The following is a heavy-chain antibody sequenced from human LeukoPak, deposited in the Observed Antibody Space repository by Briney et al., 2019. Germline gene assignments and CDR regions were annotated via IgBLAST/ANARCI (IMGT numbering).Heavy chain of an antibody. J-gene: IGHJ4*02. CDR3: ARDSLEVAGTFDY. D-gene: IGHD6-19*01. CDR1: GFTFSSYV. V-gene: IGHV3-30-3*01. CDR2: ISYDGGNK. Sequence: GRSLTLSCAASGFTFSSYVMHWVRQAPGKGLEWVALISYDGGNKYYADSVKGRFTISRDNSKNTLYLQMNSLRAEDTVVYYCARDSLEVAGTFDYWGQGTLVTVSS.